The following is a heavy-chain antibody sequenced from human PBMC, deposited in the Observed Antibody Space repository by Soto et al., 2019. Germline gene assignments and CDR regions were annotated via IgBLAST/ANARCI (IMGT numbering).Heavy chain of an antibody. Sequence: SVKVSCKASGGTFSSYAISWVRQAPGQGLEWMGGIIPIFGTANYAQKFQGRVTITADKSTSTAYMELSSLRSEDTAVYYCARDSVTRIQLWFRENWFDPWGQGTLVTVSS. D-gene: IGHD5-18*01. CDR2: IIPIFGTA. CDR1: GGTFSSYA. J-gene: IGHJ5*02. CDR3: ARDSVTRIQLWFRENWFDP. V-gene: IGHV1-69*06.